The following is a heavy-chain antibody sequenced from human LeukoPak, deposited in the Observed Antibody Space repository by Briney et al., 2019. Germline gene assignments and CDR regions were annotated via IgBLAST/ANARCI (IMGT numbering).Heavy chain of an antibody. CDR3: ARDLAAAGNYYYYGMDV. CDR2: IWYDGSDK. CDR1: GFTFSSHG. Sequence: GSLRLSCAASGFTFSSHGMHWVRQAPGKGLEWVAVIWYDGSDKYYADSVKGRFSISRDNSKNTLYLQMNSLRAEDTAVYYCARDLAAAGNYYYYGMDVWGQGTTVTVSS. D-gene: IGHD6-13*01. J-gene: IGHJ6*02. V-gene: IGHV3-33*01.